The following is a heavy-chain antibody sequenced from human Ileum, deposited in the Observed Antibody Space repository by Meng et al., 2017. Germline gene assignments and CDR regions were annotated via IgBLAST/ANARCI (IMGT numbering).Heavy chain of an antibody. V-gene: IGHV4-59*08. CDR2: ISYSGTT. CDR3: TRHMGYNSGWYYFDY. Sequence: QVQLQESGPGLVKPSETLSLTCTVSGGSISNNYWSWIRQPPGKGLEWIAYISYSGTTNYTPSLKSRVTISVDTSKNQFSLKLSSVTAADTAVYYCTRHMGYNSGWYYFDYWGQGTLVTVSS. CDR1: GGSISNNY. D-gene: IGHD6-19*01. J-gene: IGHJ4*02.